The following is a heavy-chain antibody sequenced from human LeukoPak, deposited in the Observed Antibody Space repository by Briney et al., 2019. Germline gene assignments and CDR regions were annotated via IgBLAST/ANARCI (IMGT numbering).Heavy chain of an antibody. CDR1: GGPISNSNYY. Sequence: SETLSLTCTVSGGPISNSNYYWVWIRQPPGKGLEWIGSIYYSGRTYYNPSLKSRVTISVDTSKNQFALRLSSVTAADTAVYYCARRDGWVVDYWGQGNLVTVSS. CDR3: ARRDGWVVDY. CDR2: IYYSGRT. V-gene: IGHV4-39*01. D-gene: IGHD1-26*01. J-gene: IGHJ4*02.